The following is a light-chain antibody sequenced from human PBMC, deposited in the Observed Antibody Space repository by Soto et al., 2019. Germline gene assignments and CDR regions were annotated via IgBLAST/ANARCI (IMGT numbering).Light chain of an antibody. CDR1: QTVSRN. CDR2: GAS. Sequence: EIVMTQSPVTLSVSPGERAPLSCRASQTVSRNLAWYQQKPGQAPRLLIYGASTRATGTPARFSGSGSGTEFTLTISSLQSEDSALYYCQQRSNRPLTFGQGTRLEIK. J-gene: IGKJ5*01. CDR3: QQRSNRPLT. V-gene: IGKV3-15*01.